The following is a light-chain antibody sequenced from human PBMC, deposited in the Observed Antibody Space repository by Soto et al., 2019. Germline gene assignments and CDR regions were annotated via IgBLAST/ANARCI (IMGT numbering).Light chain of an antibody. Sequence: EIVLTQSQGTLSLSPGERATLSCRASQSVSSSYLAWYQQKPGQAPRLLIYAISTRATGVPDRXTGSRSGXXXXXXXXXXEPEDFAXYFCQQYGTSPFTFGPGTKVDI. CDR3: QQYGTSPFT. V-gene: IGKV3-20*01. J-gene: IGKJ3*01. CDR2: AIS. CDR1: QSVSSSY.